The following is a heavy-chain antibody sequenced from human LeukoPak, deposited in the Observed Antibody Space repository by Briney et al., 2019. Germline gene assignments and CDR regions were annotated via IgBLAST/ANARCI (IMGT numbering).Heavy chain of an antibody. CDR3: ARGGRGSAAVVAPRSFDI. J-gene: IGHJ3*02. CDR1: GFPFNAYW. V-gene: IGHV3-53*01. CDR2: TYTGGNS. Sequence: GGSLRLSCAASGFPFNAYWMTWVRQAPGKGLEWVSVTYTGGNSYYADSVKGRFIISRDISKNTLYLQMNSLRAEDSALYYCARGGRGSAAVVAPRSFDIWGQGTMVTVSS. D-gene: IGHD3-22*01.